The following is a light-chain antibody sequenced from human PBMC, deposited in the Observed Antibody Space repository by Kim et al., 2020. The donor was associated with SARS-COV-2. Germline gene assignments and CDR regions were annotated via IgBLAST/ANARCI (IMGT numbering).Light chain of an antibody. CDR1: SSNIGAGYD. V-gene: IGLV1-40*01. CDR2: GNS. Sequence: QSVLTQPPSVSGAPGQRVTISCTGSSSNIGAGYDVHWYQQLPGTAPKLLIYGNSNRPSGVPDRFSGSKSGTSASLAITGLQAEDEADYYCQSYDSSLSGYVVFSGGTQLTVL. CDR3: QSYDSSLSGYVV. J-gene: IGLJ2*01.